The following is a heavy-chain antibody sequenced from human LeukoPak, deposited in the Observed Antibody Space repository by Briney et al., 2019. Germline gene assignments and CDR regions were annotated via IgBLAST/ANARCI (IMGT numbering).Heavy chain of an antibody. V-gene: IGHV4-4*02. CDR1: GGSISSSNW. D-gene: IGHD1-26*01. CDR2: IYHSGST. CDR3: ARVPSGSYFSLDY. Sequence: PSETLFLTCAVSGGSISSSNWWSWVRQPPGKGLEWIGEIYHSGSTNYNPSLKSRVTISVDKSKNQFSLKLSFVTAADTAVYYCARVPSGSYFSLDYWGQGTLVTVSS. J-gene: IGHJ4*02.